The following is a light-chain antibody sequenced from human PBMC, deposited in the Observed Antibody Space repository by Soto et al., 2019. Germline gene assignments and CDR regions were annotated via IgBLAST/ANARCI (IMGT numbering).Light chain of an antibody. CDR1: QSLLHSDGYNY. Sequence: DVVMTQSPLSLPVTPGEPASISCRSSQSLLHSDGYNYLDWFLQRPGQSPQVLIYLGSNRARGVPDRFSGSGSGTDFTLKISRVEAEDVGVYYCMQALQTPLTFGGGTKVEIK. CDR2: LGS. CDR3: MQALQTPLT. V-gene: IGKV2-28*01. J-gene: IGKJ4*01.